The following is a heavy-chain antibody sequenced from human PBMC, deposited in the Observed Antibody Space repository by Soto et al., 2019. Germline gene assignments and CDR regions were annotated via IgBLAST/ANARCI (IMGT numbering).Heavy chain of an antibody. D-gene: IGHD6-13*01. CDR1: GYTFTSYY. CDR3: ARDLSGVRGMLQQLRGAGY. CDR2: INPSGGST. V-gene: IGHV1-46*01. J-gene: IGHJ4*02. Sequence: QVQLVQSGAEVKKPGASVKVSCKASGYTFTSYYMHWVRQAPGQGLEWMGIINPSGGSTSYAQKFQGRVTMTRDTSTSTVYMELSSLRSEDTAVYYCARDLSGVRGMLQQLRGAGYWGQGTLVTVSS.